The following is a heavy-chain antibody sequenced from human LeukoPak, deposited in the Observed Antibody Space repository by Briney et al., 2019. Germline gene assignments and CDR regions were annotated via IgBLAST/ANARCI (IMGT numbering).Heavy chain of an antibody. V-gene: IGHV3-30*18. CDR2: ISYDGKTK. J-gene: IGHJ4*02. CDR3: AKEKSSSNMDH. CDR1: GFTFSSYG. D-gene: IGHD2-2*01. Sequence: PGGSLRLSCAASGFTFSSYGMHWVRQAPGKGLEWVAVISYDGKTKYYADSVKGRFTISRDNSKNTLYLEMNSLRTEDTAVYHCAKEKSSSNMDHCGQGTLVTVSS.